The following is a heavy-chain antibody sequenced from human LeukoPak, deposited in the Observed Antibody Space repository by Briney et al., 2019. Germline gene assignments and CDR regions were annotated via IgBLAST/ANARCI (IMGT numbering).Heavy chain of an antibody. CDR3: AKTGGPWD. D-gene: IGHD7-27*01. J-gene: IGHJ4*02. CDR2: IFSDGTT. Sequence: GGSLRLSCAASGFTFSDYYMSWIRQAPGKGLEWVSVIFSDGTTYYTDSVKGRFTISRDNSKNTLYLQLNSLRAEDTAVYYCAKTGGPWDWGQGTLVTVSS. CDR1: GFTFSDYY. V-gene: IGHV3-53*01.